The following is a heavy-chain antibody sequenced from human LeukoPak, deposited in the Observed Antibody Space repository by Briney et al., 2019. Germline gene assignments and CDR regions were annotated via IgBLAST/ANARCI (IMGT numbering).Heavy chain of an antibody. Sequence: PGGSLRLSCAAYGFTFSNLWMHWDRQAPGLGLMWVSRINGAGSSTSAESVEGGFTISSDYANTTLNLQSNSRTAEDTAVYYSGRDPYLFDWWRQGSLLTVSS. V-gene: IGHV3-74*01. J-gene: IGHJ4*02. CDR1: GFTFSNLW. D-gene: IGHD2/OR15-2a*01. CDR2: INGAGSST. CDR3: GRDPYLFDW.